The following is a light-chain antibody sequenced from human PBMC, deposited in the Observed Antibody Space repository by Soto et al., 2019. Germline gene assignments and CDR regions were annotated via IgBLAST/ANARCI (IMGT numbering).Light chain of an antibody. CDR1: QGINHY. Sequence: DIQMTQSPSSLSASVGDRVTITCRASQGINHYLAWFQQKPGKVPKLLIYATSTLQSGVPSRFSGSGFGTDFTLTISSLQPEDVATYYYQKHNSAPLFFGPGTKVDIK. V-gene: IGKV1-27*01. CDR3: QKHNSAPLF. CDR2: ATS. J-gene: IGKJ3*01.